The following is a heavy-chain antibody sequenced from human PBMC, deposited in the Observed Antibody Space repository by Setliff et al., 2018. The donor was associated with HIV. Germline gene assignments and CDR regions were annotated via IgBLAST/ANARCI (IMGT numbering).Heavy chain of an antibody. V-gene: IGHV4-59*08. Sequence: SETLSLTCTVSGDSITKHAXXWLRQPPGERLEWIGYGTSSGHSYCNPSLNSRVTISVDASKSQFSLKLTPVTXXDTAXXYCPIWXXXAQKAFDLWGQGTMVTVSS. CDR3: PIWXXXAQKAFDL. CDR2: GTSSGHS. CDR1: GDSITKHA. J-gene: IGHJ3*01.